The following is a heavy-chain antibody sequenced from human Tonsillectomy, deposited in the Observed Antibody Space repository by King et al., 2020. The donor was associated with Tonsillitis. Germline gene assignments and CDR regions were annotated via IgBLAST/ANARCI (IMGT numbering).Heavy chain of an antibody. CDR2: IYSSGST. CDR3: ARTDWNYYYMDV. Sequence: VQLQESGPGLVKPSETLSLTCTVSGDSIMSYYWSWIRQPPGKGLEWIGYIYSSGSTNCNPSLKSRVTISIDTSKNQFSLILTSVTAADTAVYYCARTDWNYYYMDVWGKGTTVTVSS. CDR1: GDSIMSYY. J-gene: IGHJ6*03. D-gene: IGHD1-1*01. V-gene: IGHV4-59*01.